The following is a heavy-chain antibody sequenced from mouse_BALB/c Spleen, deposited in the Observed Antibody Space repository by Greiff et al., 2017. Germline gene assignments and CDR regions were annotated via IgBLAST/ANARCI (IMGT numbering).Heavy chain of an antibody. CDR2: ISSGGSYT. CDR1: GFTFSSYA. V-gene: IGHV5-9-3*01. D-gene: IGHD4-1*01. J-gene: IGHJ4*01. Sequence: EVHLVESGGGLVKPGGSLKLSCAASGFTFSSYAMSWVRQTPEKRLEWVATISSGGSYTYYPDSVKGRFTISRDNAKNTLYLQMSSLRSEDTAMYYCARNWDSAMDYWGQGTSVTVSS. CDR3: ARNWDSAMDY.